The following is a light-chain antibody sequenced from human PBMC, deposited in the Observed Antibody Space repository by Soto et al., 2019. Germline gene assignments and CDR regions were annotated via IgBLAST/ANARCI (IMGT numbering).Light chain of an antibody. V-gene: IGLV1-51*01. CDR3: GTWDSSLSAGV. CDR2: DNN. J-gene: IGLJ3*02. Sequence: QSVLTQPPSVSAAPGQKVTISCSGSRSNIGNNYVSWYQQLPGTAPKLLIYDNNKRPSGIPDRFSGSKSGTSATLVITGLHTGDEADYYCGTWDSSLSAGVFGGGTKVTVL. CDR1: RSNIGNNY.